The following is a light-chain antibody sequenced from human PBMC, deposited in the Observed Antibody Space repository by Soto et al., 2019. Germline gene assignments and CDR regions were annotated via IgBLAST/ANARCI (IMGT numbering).Light chain of an antibody. V-gene: IGKV1-9*01. CDR2: EAS. Sequence: DIQLTQSPSLLSASVGDRVTITCRASHDIRTYLAWYQQKPGKAPKLMIYEASTLHSGVPSRFSGSGSGTEFTLTISGLLPEDFATYHCQQLNTLPFTFGQGTKLDTK. J-gene: IGKJ5*01. CDR1: HDIRTY. CDR3: QQLNTLPFT.